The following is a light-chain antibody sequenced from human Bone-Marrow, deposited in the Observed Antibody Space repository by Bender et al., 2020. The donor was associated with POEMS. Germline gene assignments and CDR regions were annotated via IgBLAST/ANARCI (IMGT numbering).Light chain of an antibody. CDR2: EVS. J-gene: IGLJ2*01. Sequence: QSALTQPPSASGSPGQSVTISCTGTSSDVGGYNYVSWYQQHPGKAPKLMIYEVSKRPSGIPERFSGSTSGTTVTLTIFETQAMDEADYYCQTWDYGTVVFGGGTKLTVL. V-gene: IGLV2-8*01. CDR3: QTWDYGTVV. CDR1: SSDVGGYNY.